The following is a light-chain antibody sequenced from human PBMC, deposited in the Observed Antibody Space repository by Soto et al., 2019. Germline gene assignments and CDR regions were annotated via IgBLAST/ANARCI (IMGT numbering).Light chain of an antibody. CDR1: QSISSW. CDR2: KAS. Sequence: DIQMTQSPSTLSASVGDRVTITCRASQSISSWLAQYQQKPGKAPKLLIYKASSLESGGPSRFSGSGSGTEFTLTISSLQPDDVATYDCQQYNSYSYTFGQGTKLEIK. J-gene: IGKJ2*01. V-gene: IGKV1-5*03. CDR3: QQYNSYSYT.